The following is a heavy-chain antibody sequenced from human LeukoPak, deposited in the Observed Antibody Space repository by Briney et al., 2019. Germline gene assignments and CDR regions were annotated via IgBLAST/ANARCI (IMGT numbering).Heavy chain of an antibody. J-gene: IGHJ4*02. CDR1: GFTFSSYS. D-gene: IGHD6-13*01. CDR3: ARDFSRVSEY. Sequence: GGSLRLSCAASGFTFSSYSLNWVRQAPGKGLEWVSSISSDSTYIYYADSVKGRFTISRDNVKNSLYLQMNSLRAEDTALYYCARDFSRVSEYWGQGTLVTVSP. V-gene: IGHV3-21*01. CDR2: ISSDSTYI.